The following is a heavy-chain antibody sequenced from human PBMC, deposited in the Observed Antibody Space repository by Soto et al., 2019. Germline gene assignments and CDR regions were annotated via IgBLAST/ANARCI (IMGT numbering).Heavy chain of an antibody. V-gene: IGHV3-53*01. CDR3: ARALITIFGVGHDAFDI. J-gene: IGHJ3*02. CDR1: GFTVSSNY. CDR2: IYSGGST. D-gene: IGHD3-3*01. Sequence: GGSLRLSCAASGFTVSSNYMSWVRQAPGKGLEWVSVIYSGGSTYYADSVKGRFTISRDNSKNTLYLQMNSLRAEDTAVYYCARALITIFGVGHDAFDIWGQGTMVTVSS.